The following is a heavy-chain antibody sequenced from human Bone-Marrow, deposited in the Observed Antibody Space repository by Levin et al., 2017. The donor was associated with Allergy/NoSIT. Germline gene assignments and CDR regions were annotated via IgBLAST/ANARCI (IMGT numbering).Heavy chain of an antibody. CDR3: ARRIYYDGLTGYSDVNWFDP. CDR2: IHYSGTT. D-gene: IGHD3-9*01. Sequence: PSETLSLTCTVSGDSITSGSYWWSWLRQYPGKGLEWLGYIHYSGTTSYNPSLQSRLTISVDTYKNEFSLRLNSVTAADTALYYCARRIYYDGLTGYSDVNWFDPWGQGTLVTVSS. J-gene: IGHJ5*02. CDR1: GDSITSGSYW. V-gene: IGHV4-31*03.